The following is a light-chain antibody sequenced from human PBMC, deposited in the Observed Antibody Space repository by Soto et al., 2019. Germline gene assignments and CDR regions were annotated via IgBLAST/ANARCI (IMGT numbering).Light chain of an antibody. CDR3: QQYGSLIT. CDR1: QSLSSSY. CDR2: GAF. V-gene: IGKV3-20*01. J-gene: IGKJ5*01. Sequence: IVFTQSPCTLSLSPGERDTLSCRASQSLSSSYLAWHQQKPGQAPRLVIYGAFSRATGIPDRFSGSGSGTDFTLTISRLEPEDFAVYYCQQYGSLITFGQGTRLEIK.